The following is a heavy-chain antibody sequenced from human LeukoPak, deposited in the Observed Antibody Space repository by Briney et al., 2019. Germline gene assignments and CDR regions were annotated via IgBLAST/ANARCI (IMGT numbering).Heavy chain of an antibody. Sequence: GGSLRLSCAASGFTVTTYAMHWVRQAPGKGLKWVAVISYDGGTKYYADSVKGRFTISRDSSKNTLFLQMNSLRTEDTAVYYCAKISAVAATPGAFDIWGQGTMVTVSS. J-gene: IGHJ3*02. CDR2: ISYDGGTK. D-gene: IGHD6-19*01. CDR3: AKISAVAATPGAFDI. V-gene: IGHV3-30-3*02. CDR1: GFTVTTYA.